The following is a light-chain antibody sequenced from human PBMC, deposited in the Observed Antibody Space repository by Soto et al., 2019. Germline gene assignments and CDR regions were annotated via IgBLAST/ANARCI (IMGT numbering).Light chain of an antibody. CDR2: GAS. V-gene: IGKV3-20*01. CDR3: QQYVNSPYT. Sequence: EIVLTQSPGTLSLSPGERVTLSCRASQNVRSGYLAWYQQKPGQAPRLLIYGASSRATGIPDRFSGSGSGTDFTLTISRLEPEDFAVYYCQQYVNSPYTFGQGTKLEIK. CDR1: QNVRSGY. J-gene: IGKJ2*01.